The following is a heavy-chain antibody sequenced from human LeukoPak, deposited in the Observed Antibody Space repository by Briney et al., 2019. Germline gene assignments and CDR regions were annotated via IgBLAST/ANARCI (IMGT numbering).Heavy chain of an antibody. CDR3: ARESVVTEGDAFDI. V-gene: IGHV3-23*01. CDR1: GFTFSSYA. J-gene: IGHJ3*02. D-gene: IGHD4-23*01. Sequence: GGSLRLSCAASGFTFSSYAMRWVRQAPGKGLEWVSAISPSSGTFYADSVKGRFTISRDNSKNTLYLQMNSLRAEDTAVYYCARESVVTEGDAFDIWGQGTMVTVSS. CDR2: ISPSSGT.